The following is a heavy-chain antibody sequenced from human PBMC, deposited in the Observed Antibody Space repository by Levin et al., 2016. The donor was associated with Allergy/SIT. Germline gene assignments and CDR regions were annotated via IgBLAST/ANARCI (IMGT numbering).Heavy chain of an antibody. Sequence: WIRQPPGKGLEWIGEINHSGSTNYNPSLKSRVTISVDTSKNQFSLKLSSVTAADTAVYYCARGHSSSWYYYYGMDVWGQGTTVTVSS. D-gene: IGHD6-13*01. CDR3: ARGHSSSWYYYYGMDV. CDR2: INHSGST. J-gene: IGHJ6*02. V-gene: IGHV4-34*01.